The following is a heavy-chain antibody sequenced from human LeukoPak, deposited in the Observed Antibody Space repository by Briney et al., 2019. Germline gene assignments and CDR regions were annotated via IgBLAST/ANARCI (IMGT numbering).Heavy chain of an antibody. J-gene: IGHJ4*02. CDR3: ARGGTFYPSIDY. CDR1: GYTFTTSY. D-gene: IGHD1-26*01. Sequence: ASVKVSCKASGYTFTTSYINWVRQAPGQGLEWMGWVSAYNGKTSYAQRFQGRVTMTTDSSTNTAYMDLASLRSDDTAVYYCARGGTFYPSIDYWGQGTLVTVFS. V-gene: IGHV1-18*01. CDR2: VSAYNGKT.